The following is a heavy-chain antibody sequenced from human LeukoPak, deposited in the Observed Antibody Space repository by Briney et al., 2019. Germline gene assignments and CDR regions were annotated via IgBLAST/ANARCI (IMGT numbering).Heavy chain of an antibody. J-gene: IGHJ4*02. CDR2: INPNSGGT. Sequence: ASVKVSCKASGYTCAGYYMHWVRQAPGQGLEWMGWINPNSGGTNYAQKFQGRVTMTRDTSISTAYMELSRLRSDDTAVYYCARLSGYCSSTSCYTKYTFDYWGQGTLVTVSS. CDR3: ARLSGYCSSTSCYTKYTFDY. CDR1: GYTCAGYY. D-gene: IGHD2-2*02. V-gene: IGHV1-2*02.